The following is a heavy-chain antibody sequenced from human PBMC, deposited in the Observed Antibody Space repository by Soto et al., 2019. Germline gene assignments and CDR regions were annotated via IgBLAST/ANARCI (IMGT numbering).Heavy chain of an antibody. V-gene: IGHV2-5*01. CDR2: VNWNDNK. CDR3: AHRSPTVITPFDY. D-gene: IGHD4-17*01. Sequence: QITLKESGPTLVEPTQTLTLTCTFSGFSLSTSGVGVGWIRQPPGQALEWLAFVNWNDNKRYSPSLNSRLTRNTDTSKNQVVLTMTTMDSVDTGTYYCAHRSPTVITPFDYWGQGTLVTVSS. J-gene: IGHJ4*02. CDR1: GFSLSTSGVG.